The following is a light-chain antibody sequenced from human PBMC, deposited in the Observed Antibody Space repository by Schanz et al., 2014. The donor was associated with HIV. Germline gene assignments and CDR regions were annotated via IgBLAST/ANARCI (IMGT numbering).Light chain of an antibody. CDR1: ESVSSSL. CDR3: QQYGSSPT. Sequence: EIVLTQSPGTLSLSPGERATLSCRASESVSSSLLAWYQQTPGQAPRLLIFGASIRTTGIPDRFSGSGSGTDFTLTITRLEPEDFAVYYCQQYGSSPTFGQGTRVEIK. J-gene: IGKJ1*01. V-gene: IGKV3-20*01. CDR2: GAS.